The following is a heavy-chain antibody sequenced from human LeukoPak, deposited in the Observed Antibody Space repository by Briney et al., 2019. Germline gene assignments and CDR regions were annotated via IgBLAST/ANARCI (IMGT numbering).Heavy chain of an antibody. CDR1: GGSFSGYY. D-gene: IGHD3-16*02. Sequence: SETLSLTCAVYGGSFSGYYWSWIRQPPGKGLEWIGEINHSGSTNYNPSLKSRVTISVDTSKNQFPLKLSSVTAPDTAVYYYARHDSIEEFSNPPFDYWRQGTLVTVSS. CDR3: ARHDSIEEFSNPPFDY. V-gene: IGHV4-34*01. J-gene: IGHJ4*02. CDR2: INHSGST.